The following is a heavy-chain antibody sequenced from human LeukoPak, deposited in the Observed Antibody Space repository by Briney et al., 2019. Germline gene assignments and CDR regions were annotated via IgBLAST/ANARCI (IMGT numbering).Heavy chain of an antibody. CDR2: IKQDGSEK. D-gene: IGHD6-19*01. Sequence: PGGSLRLSCAASGFTFSSYWVSWVRQAPGKGLEWVANIKQDGSEKYYVDSVKGRFTISRDNAKNSLYLQMNSLRDEDTAVYYCAREGSGWSLDYWGQGTLVTVSS. CDR1: GFTFSSYW. CDR3: AREGSGWSLDY. V-gene: IGHV3-7*01. J-gene: IGHJ4*02.